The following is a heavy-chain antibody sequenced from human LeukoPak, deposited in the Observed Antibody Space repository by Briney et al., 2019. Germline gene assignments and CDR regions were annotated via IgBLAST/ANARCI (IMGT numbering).Heavy chain of an antibody. J-gene: IGHJ6*03. D-gene: IGHD3-10*01. V-gene: IGHV4-38-2*02. CDR1: GYSISSGFY. CDR3: ARRPGLGYYYYYYMDV. CDR2: LYHSGST. Sequence: PSETLSLTCTVSGYSISSGFYWGCIRQPPGKGLEWIGSLYHSGSTYYSPSLKSRVTISVDTSKNQFSLKLSSVTAADTAVYYCARRPGLGYYYYYYMDVWGKGTTVTISS.